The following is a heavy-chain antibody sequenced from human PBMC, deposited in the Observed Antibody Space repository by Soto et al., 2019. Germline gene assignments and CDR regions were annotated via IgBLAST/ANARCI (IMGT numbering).Heavy chain of an antibody. CDR2: ISSSSSTI. Sequence: EVQLVESGGGLVQPGGSLRLSCAASGFTFSSYSMNWVRQAPGKGLEWGSYISSSSSTIYYADSVKGRFTISRDNAKNSLYLQMNSLRAEDTAVYYCARQLRFLEWLRAPPTWFDPWGQGTLVTVSS. J-gene: IGHJ5*02. V-gene: IGHV3-48*01. D-gene: IGHD3-3*01. CDR1: GFTFSSYS. CDR3: ARQLRFLEWLRAPPTWFDP.